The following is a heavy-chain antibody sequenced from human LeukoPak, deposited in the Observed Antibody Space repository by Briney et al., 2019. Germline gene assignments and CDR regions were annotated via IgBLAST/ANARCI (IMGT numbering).Heavy chain of an antibody. D-gene: IGHD3-9*01. CDR1: GFTFSSHA. J-gene: IGHJ6*02. CDR2: INGDGRNI. Sequence: PGGSLRLSCAASGFTFSSHAMSWVRQAPRKGLVWVSRINGDGRNINYADSVRGRFTISRDNAKNTLYLQMNTLRVEDTAVYYCTRDLMDYDVSTGLHHYYMDVWGQGTTVTVSS. V-gene: IGHV3-74*01. CDR3: TRDLMDYDVSTGLHHYYMDV.